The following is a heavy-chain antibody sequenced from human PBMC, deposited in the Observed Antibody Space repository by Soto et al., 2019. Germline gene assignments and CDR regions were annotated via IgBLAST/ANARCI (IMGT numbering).Heavy chain of an antibody. D-gene: IGHD1-7*01. CDR1: GGSFSGYY. Sequence: QVQLQQWGAGLLKPSETLSLTCAVYGGSFSGYYWSWIRQPPGKGLEWIGEINHSGSTNYNPSLKSRFTLSVDTSKNQFSLKLSSVTAADTAVYYCARVHNWNYEWVTFDYLGQGTLVTVSS. CDR2: INHSGST. J-gene: IGHJ4*02. CDR3: ARVHNWNYEWVTFDY. V-gene: IGHV4-34*01.